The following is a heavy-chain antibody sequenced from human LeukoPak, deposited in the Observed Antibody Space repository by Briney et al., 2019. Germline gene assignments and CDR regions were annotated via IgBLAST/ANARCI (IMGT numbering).Heavy chain of an antibody. CDR1: GLTVSSNC. CDR3: AELGITMIGGV. J-gene: IGHJ6*04. Sequence: GGSLRLSCAASGLTVSSNCMSWVRQAPGKGLEWVSVIYSGGNTYYADSVKGRFTISRDNSKNSLYLQTNSLRAEDTAVYYCAELGITMIGGVWGKGTTVTVSS. D-gene: IGHD3-10*02. CDR2: IYSGGNT. V-gene: IGHV3-53*01.